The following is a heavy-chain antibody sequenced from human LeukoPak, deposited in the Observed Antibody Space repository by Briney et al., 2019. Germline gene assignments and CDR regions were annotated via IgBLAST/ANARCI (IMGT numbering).Heavy chain of an antibody. CDR2: ISYDGSEK. CDR3: AKEYCSTTNCLGD. J-gene: IGHJ4*02. Sequence: GGSLRLSCAASGFTFSTYVFHWVRQAPGKGLEWVAVISYDGSEKYYADSVKGRFTISRDNSKNTLYLQMTSLRAEDTAVYYCAKEYCSTTNCLGDWGLGTPVTVSS. CDR1: GFTFSTYV. D-gene: IGHD2-2*01. V-gene: IGHV3-30*18.